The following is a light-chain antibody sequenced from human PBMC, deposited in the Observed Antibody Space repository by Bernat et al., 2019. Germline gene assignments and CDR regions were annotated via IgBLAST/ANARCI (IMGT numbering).Light chain of an antibody. CDR1: SGHNSYT. V-gene: IGLV4-69*01. Sequence: VLTQSPSASASLGASVKPTCTLSSGHNSYTIAWYQQQPQKGPRFLMKLNSDGSHTKGDGIPDRFLGSSSGAERYLTISSLQSEDEADYYCQTWGAGIRVVFGGGTKLTVL. J-gene: IGLJ2*01. CDR2: LNSDGSH. CDR3: QTWGAGIRVV.